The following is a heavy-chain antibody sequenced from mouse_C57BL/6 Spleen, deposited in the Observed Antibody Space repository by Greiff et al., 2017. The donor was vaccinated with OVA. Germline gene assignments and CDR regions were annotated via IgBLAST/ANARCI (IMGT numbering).Heavy chain of an antibody. CDR1: GYTFTSYW. V-gene: IGHV1-52*01. CDR3: ARSAYSNWDY. Sequence: QVQLQQPGAELVRPGSSVKLSCKASGYTFTSYWMYWVKQRPIQGLEWIGNIDPSDSETHYNQKFKDKATLTVDKSSSTAYMQLSSLTSEDSAVYYCARSAYSNWDYWGQGTTLTVSS. J-gene: IGHJ2*01. CDR2: IDPSDSET. D-gene: IGHD2-5*01.